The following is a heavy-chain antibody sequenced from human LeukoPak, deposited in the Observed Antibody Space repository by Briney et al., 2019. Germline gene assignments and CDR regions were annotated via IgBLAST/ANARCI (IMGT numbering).Heavy chain of an antibody. J-gene: IGHJ4*02. CDR2: ISSSSTI. CDR1: GFTFSSYS. CDR3: ARGAALSAYDTPNNGRRSDY. V-gene: IGHV3-48*01. D-gene: IGHD3-22*01. Sequence: GGSLRLSCAASGFTFSSYSMNWVRQAPGKGLEWVSYISSSSTIYYADSVKGRFTISRDNAKNSLYLQMNSLRAEDTAVYYCARGAALSAYDTPNNGRRSDYWGQGTLVTVSS.